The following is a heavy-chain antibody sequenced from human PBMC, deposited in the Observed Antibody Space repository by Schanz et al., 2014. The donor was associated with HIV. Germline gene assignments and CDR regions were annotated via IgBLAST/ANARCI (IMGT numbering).Heavy chain of an antibody. J-gene: IGHJ4*02. Sequence: QVQLVESGGGVVQPGRSLRLSCAASGFTFSNYGMHWVRQAPGKGLEWVAIIWYDGSNRYYADSVKGRFTISRDNSKNTVSLQMNSLRAEDTAVYYCARGLGYWGQGTLVTVSS. D-gene: IGHD6-6*01. CDR1: GFTFSNYG. V-gene: IGHV3-33*01. CDR2: IWYDGSNR. CDR3: ARGLGY.